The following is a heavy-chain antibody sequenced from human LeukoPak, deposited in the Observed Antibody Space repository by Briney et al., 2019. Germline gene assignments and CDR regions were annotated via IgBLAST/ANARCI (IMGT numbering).Heavy chain of an antibody. D-gene: IGHD6-13*01. CDR2: IDYSGST. J-gene: IGHJ5*02. Sequence: PSQTLSLTCTVSGGSISSGDYYWSWIRQPPGKGLEWIGYIDYSGSTYNNPSLKSRVTISVDTSKNQFSLKLSSVTAADTAVYYCARVNSNWRDNWFDPWGQGTLVTVSS. V-gene: IGHV4-30-4*01. CDR1: GGSISSGDYY. CDR3: ARVNSNWRDNWFDP.